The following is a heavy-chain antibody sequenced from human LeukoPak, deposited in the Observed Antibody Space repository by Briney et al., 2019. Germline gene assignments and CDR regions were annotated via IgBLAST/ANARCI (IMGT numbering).Heavy chain of an antibody. CDR2: IYYSGST. V-gene: IGHV4-59*08. D-gene: IGHD4-11*01. CDR1: GGSISSYY. CDR3: ASYDYSNYGSVY. J-gene: IGHJ4*02. Sequence: PSETLSLTCTVSGGSISSYYWSWIRQPPGKGLEWIGYIYYSGSTNYNPSLKSRVTISVDTSKNLFSLKLSSVTAADTAVYYCASYDYSNYGSVYWGQGTLVTVSS.